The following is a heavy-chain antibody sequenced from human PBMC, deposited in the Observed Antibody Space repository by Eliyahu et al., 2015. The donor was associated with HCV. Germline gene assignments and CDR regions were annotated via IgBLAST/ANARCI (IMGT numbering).Heavy chain of an antibody. CDR3: ARSSPRTMEPYYYYYMDV. D-gene: IGHD1-1*01. Sequence: QVQLQESGPGLVKPSQTLSLTCTVSGGSISSGSYYWSWIRQPAGKGLEWIGRIYTSGSTNHNPSLKSRVTISVDTSKNQFSLKLSSVTAADTAVYYCARSSPRTMEPYYYYYMDVWGKGTTVTVSS. CDR2: IYTSGST. V-gene: IGHV4-61*02. CDR1: GGSISSGSYY. J-gene: IGHJ6*03.